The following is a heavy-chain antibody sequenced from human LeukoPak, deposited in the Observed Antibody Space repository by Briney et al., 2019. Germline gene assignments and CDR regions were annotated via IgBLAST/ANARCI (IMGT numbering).Heavy chain of an antibody. CDR2: INHSGST. Sequence: PSETLSLTCAVYGGSFSGYYWSWIRQPPGKGLEWIGEINHSGSTNYNPSLKSRVTISVDTSKNQFSLKLSSVTAADTAVYYCARQQLGLNWFDPWGQGTLVTVSS. D-gene: IGHD6-13*01. V-gene: IGHV4-34*01. CDR3: ARQQLGLNWFDP. J-gene: IGHJ5*02. CDR1: GGSFSGYY.